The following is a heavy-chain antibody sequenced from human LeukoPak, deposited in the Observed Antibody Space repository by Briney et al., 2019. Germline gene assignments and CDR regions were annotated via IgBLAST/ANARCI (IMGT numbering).Heavy chain of an antibody. V-gene: IGHV3-21*01. CDR2: ISSSSSYI. CDR3: ARGSIGAILTGYLPPYFDY. CDR1: GFTFSSYS. D-gene: IGHD3-9*01. J-gene: IGHJ4*02. Sequence: PGGSLRLSCAASGFTFSSYSMNWVRQAPGKGLEWVSSISSSSSYIYYADSVKGRFTISRDNAKNSLYLQMNSLRAEDTAVYYCARGSIGAILTGYLPPYFDYWGQGTRVTVSS.